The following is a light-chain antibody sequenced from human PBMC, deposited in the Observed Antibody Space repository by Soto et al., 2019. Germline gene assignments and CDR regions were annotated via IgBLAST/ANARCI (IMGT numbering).Light chain of an antibody. V-gene: IGKV1-39*01. CDR3: QQSYNPPYT. CDR2: AAS. J-gene: IGKJ2*01. CDR1: QNISSY. Sequence: DIQMTQSPSSLSASVGDRVTITCRASQNISSYLNWYQQRPGKAPKLLSYAASSLQSGVPSRFSGSGSGTDFTLTIGGLQREDFATCYCQQSYNPPYTFGQGNKLEI.